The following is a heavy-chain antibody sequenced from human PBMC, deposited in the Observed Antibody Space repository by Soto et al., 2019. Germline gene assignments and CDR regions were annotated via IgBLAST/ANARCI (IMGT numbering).Heavy chain of an antibody. CDR1: GYSFTSYW. Sequence: GESLKISCKGSGYSFTSYWISWVRQMPGKGLEWMGRIDPSDSYTNYSPSFQGHVTISADKSISTAYLQWSSLKASDTAMYYCARQLGYGGNPNWFDPWGQGTLVTVSS. CDR3: ARQLGYGGNPNWFDP. J-gene: IGHJ5*02. D-gene: IGHD4-17*01. V-gene: IGHV5-10-1*01. CDR2: IDPSDSYT.